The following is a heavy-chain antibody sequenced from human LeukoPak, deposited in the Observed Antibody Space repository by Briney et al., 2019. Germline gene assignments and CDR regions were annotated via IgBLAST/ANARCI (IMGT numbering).Heavy chain of an antibody. J-gene: IGHJ4*02. Sequence: SVKVSCKASGGTFSSYAISWVRQAPGQGFEWRGGIIPIFGTANYAQKFQGRVTITADESTSTAYMELSSLRSEDTAVYYCARENGYTHQFDYWGQGTLVTVSS. D-gene: IGHD5-24*01. V-gene: IGHV1-69*13. CDR2: IIPIFGTA. CDR3: ARENGYTHQFDY. CDR1: GGTFSSYA.